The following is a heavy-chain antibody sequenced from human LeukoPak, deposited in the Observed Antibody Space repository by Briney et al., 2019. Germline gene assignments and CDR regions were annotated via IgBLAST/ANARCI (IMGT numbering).Heavy chain of an antibody. J-gene: IGHJ4*02. D-gene: IGHD2-15*01. CDR2: IKQDGNDK. V-gene: IGHV3-7*01. Sequence: PGGSLRLSCEASGFTFSSNWMTCVRQAPGKGLEWVANIKQDGNDKYYVDSVKGRFTISRDNAKSTLYLQMNSLRAEDTAVYYCAREYWRSSFDYWGQGTLVTVST. CDR1: GFTFSSNW. CDR3: AREYWRSSFDY.